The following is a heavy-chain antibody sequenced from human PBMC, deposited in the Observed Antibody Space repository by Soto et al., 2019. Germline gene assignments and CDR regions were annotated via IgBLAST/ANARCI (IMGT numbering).Heavy chain of an antibody. CDR1: GYTFTSYG. Sequence: ASVKVSCKASGYTFTSYGISWARQAPGQGLEWMGWISAYNGNTNYAQKLQGRVTMTTDTSTSTAYMELRSLRSDDTAVYYCARGEYCSSTSCYMEYYYYGMDVWAKGPRSPSP. D-gene: IGHD2-2*02. J-gene: IGHJ6*02. CDR2: ISAYNGNT. CDR3: ARGEYCSSTSCYMEYYYYGMDV. V-gene: IGHV1-18*04.